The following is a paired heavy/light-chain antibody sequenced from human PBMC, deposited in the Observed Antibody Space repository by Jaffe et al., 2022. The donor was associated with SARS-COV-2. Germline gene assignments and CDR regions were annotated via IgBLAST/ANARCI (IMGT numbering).Heavy chain of an antibody. D-gene: IGHD3-3*02. CDR1: GFAFSRHW. J-gene: IGHJ3*02. CDR3: ARGGIVANAFDI. Sequence: EGQLVESGGGLVQPGGSLRLSCAASGFAFSRHWMHWVRQAPGKGLVWVSRIINDETGTIYADSVKGRFTISRDNAKNTLYLQMNSLRAEDTALYYCARGGIVANAFDIWGQGTMVTVSS. CDR2: IINDETGT. V-gene: IGHV3-74*01.
Light chain of an antibody. V-gene: IGLV2-23*01. J-gene: IGLJ3*02. CDR1: SSDVGSYKL. CDR2: EDT. CDR3: SSYASRRVWE. Sequence: QSALTQPASVSGSPGQSITIPCFGTSSDVGSYKLVSWYQQHPGKAPKLMIYEDTKRPSGVSNRFSGSKSGNTASLTISGLQAEDEADYYCSSYASRRVWEFGGGTKLTVL.